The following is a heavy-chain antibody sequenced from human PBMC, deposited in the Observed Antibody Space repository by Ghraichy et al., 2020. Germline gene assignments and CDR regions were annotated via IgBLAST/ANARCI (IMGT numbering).Heavy chain of an antibody. J-gene: IGHJ5*02. Sequence: SETLSLTCTVSGGSISSSSYYWGWIRQPPGKGLEWIGSIYYSGSTYYNPSLKSRVTISVDTSKNQFSLKLSSVTAADTAVYYCARHVMFDYDVWSGYMGFWFAPWAQGTLVTVSS. CDR2: IYYSGST. CDR1: GGSISSSSYY. D-gene: IGHD3-3*01. V-gene: IGHV4-39*01. CDR3: ARHVMFDYDVWSGYMGFWFAP.